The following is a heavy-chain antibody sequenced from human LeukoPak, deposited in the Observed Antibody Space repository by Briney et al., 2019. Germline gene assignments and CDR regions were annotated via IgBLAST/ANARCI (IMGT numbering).Heavy chain of an antibody. D-gene: IGHD4-17*01. CDR3: MRGHYGDYA. V-gene: IGHV3-7*01. CDR2: INQDESEK. J-gene: IGHJ5*02. Sequence: GGSLRLSCVASGFIFSNAWMSWVRQAPGKGLEWVANINQDESEKYYVDFVKGRFTISRDNAKNSLYLEMNSLRAEDTAMYYCMRGHYGDYAWGQGSLVTVSS. CDR1: GFIFSNAW.